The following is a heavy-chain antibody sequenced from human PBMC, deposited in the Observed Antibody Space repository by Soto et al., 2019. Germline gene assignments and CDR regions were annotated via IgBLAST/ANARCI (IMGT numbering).Heavy chain of an antibody. J-gene: IGHJ6*02. V-gene: IGHV3-15*01. Sequence: VQLAESGGGVVQPGRSLRLSCAASGITFSSHAMHWVRQAPGKGLEWVGRIKSKTDGGTTDYAAPVKGRFTISRDDSKNTLYLQMNSLKTEDTAVYYCTTDLMVRGYYYYGMDVWGQGTTVTVSS. CDR2: IKSKTDGGTT. D-gene: IGHD3-10*01. CDR1: GITFSSHA. CDR3: TTDLMVRGYYYYGMDV.